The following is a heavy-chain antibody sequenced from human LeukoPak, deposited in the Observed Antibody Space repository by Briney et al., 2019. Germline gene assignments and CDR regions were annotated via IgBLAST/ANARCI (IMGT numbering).Heavy chain of an antibody. CDR3: ARLYYYDSSGYWGYYYGMDV. CDR1: GGSISSYY. Sequence: PSETLSLTCTVSGGSISSYYWSWIRQPPGKGLEWIGYIYYSGSTNYNPSLKSRVTISVDTSKNQFSLKLSSVTAADTAVYYCARLYYYDSSGYWGYYYGMDVWGQGTTVTVSS. V-gene: IGHV4-59*08. CDR2: IYYSGST. D-gene: IGHD3-22*01. J-gene: IGHJ6*02.